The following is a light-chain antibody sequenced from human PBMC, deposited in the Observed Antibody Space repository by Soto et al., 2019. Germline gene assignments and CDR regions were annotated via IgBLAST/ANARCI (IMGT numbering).Light chain of an antibody. CDR3: SSYAGSSNV. CDR2: EVN. CDR1: SSDVGGYNY. V-gene: IGLV2-8*01. Sequence: SVLTQPPSASGSPGQSVAISCTGTSSDVGGYNYVSWYQQHPGKAPKLVIYEVNKRPSGVPDRFSGSKSGNTASLTVSGLQAEDEADYYCSSYAGSSNVFGTGTKV. J-gene: IGLJ1*01.